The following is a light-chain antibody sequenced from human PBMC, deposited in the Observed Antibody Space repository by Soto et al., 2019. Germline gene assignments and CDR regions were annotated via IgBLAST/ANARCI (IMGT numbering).Light chain of an antibody. J-gene: IGLJ1*01. V-gene: IGLV2-14*01. CDR1: SSDVGDYNY. CDR3: SSYTSSSTYV. Sequence: LTQPASVSGSPVQSITISCTGASSDVGDYNYVSWYQHHPGKAPKLLIYEVNNRPSGVSDRFSGSKSGNVASLTISWLQAEDEADYYCSSYTSSSTYVFAPGTKVT. CDR2: EVN.